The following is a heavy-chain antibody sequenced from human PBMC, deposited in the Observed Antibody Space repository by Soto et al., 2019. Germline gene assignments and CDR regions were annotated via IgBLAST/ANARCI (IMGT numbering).Heavy chain of an antibody. CDR2: MNPNSGNT. J-gene: IGHJ4*02. CDR1: GYTFTSYD. Sequence: GDSVKVSCKASGYTFTSYDINWVRQATGQGLEWMGWMNPNSGNTGYAQKFQGRVTMTRNTSISTAYMELSSLRSEDTAVYYCARGRIYCSSTSCDKAFDYWGQGTLVTLSS. CDR3: ARGRIYCSSTSCDKAFDY. V-gene: IGHV1-8*01. D-gene: IGHD2-2*01.